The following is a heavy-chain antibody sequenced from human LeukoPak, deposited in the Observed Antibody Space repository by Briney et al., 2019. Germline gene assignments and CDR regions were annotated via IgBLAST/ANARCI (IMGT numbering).Heavy chain of an antibody. V-gene: IGHV3-23*01. CDR1: GFTFGDYA. CDR3: AKGVSLAVVAAFGDWFDP. D-gene: IGHD2-15*01. J-gene: IGHJ5*02. Sequence: QPGRSLRLSCTASGFTFGDYAMSWVRQAPGKGLEWVSAISGSGGSTYYADSVKGRFTISRDNSKNTLYLQMNSLRAEDTAVYYCAKGVSLAVVAAFGDWFDPWGQGTLVTVSS. CDR2: ISGSGGST.